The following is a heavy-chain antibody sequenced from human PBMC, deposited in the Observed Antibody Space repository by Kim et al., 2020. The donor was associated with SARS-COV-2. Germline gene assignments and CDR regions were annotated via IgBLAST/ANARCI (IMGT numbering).Heavy chain of an antibody. J-gene: IGHJ3*02. D-gene: IGHD1-26*01. V-gene: IGHV3-30*01. CDR3: ARAGAGSYWSAFDI. Sequence: ADSVKGRFTNSRDNSQNTLYLQMNSLRAEDTAVYYCARAGAGSYWSAFDIWGQGTMVTVSS.